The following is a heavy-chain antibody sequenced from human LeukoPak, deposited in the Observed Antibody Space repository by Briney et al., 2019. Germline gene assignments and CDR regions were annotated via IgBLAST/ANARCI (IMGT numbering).Heavy chain of an antibody. CDR3: ARVRGGYEAFDI. CDR2: IYYSGST. V-gene: IGHV4-39*07. J-gene: IGHJ3*02. D-gene: IGHD3-16*01. CDR1: GDSISSSSYY. Sequence: SETLSLTCTVSGDSISSSSYYWGWIRQPPGKGLEWIGSIYYSGSTYYNPPLKGRVTISVDTSKNQFSLKLSSVTAADTAVYYCARVRGGYEAFDIWGQGTMVTVSS.